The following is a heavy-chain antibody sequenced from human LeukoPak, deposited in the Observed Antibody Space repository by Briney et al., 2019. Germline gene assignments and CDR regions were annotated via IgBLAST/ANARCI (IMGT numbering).Heavy chain of an antibody. CDR3: ARVFLSTMVRGPFDL. CDR2: IYSRGGT. V-gene: IGHV4-61*02. CDR1: GGSISSGSYY. J-gene: IGHJ2*01. D-gene: IGHD3-10*01. Sequence: SETLSLTCSVSGGSISSGSYYWNWIRQPAGKRLEWIGRIYSRGGTEYNPSLKSRVTISVDKSKNQFSLKLSSVTAADTAVYYCARVFLSTMVRGPFDLWGRGTLVTVSS.